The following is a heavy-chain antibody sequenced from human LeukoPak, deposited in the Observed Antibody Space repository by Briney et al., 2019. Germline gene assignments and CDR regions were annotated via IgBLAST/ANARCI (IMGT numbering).Heavy chain of an antibody. D-gene: IGHD2-8*01. J-gene: IGHJ4*02. CDR1: GFTLTNYW. CDR3: ARSRYCTNGICSYFDY. CDR2: IKQDGSEK. Sequence: GGSLRLSCAASGFTLTNYWMSWVRQAPGKGLEWVANIKQDGSEKYYVDSVKGRFTISRDNAKNSLYLQVNSLRAEDTAVYYCARSRYCTNGICSYFDYRGQGILVTVSS. V-gene: IGHV3-7*03.